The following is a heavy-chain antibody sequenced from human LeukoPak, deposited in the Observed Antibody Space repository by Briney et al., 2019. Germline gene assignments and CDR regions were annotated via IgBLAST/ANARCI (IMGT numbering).Heavy chain of an antibody. CDR1: GYTFTDYY. CDR3: ARVPGPYTTSRSHY. Sequence: ASVRVSCKTSGYTFTDYYLHWLRQAPGQGPEWVGRIDPNSGGTHYAQKFQGRVTVTRDTSTSTVYMDLSGLRSDDTAVYYCARVPGPYTTSRSHYWGQGTLVTVSS. V-gene: IGHV1-2*02. D-gene: IGHD2-2*02. CDR2: IDPNSGGT. J-gene: IGHJ4*02.